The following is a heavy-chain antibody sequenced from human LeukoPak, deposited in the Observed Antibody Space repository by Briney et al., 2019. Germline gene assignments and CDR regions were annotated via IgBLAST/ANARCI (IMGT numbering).Heavy chain of an antibody. V-gene: IGHV1-18*01. Sequence: ASVKVSCKASGYTFTSYGISWVRQAPGQGLEWMGWISAYNGNTNYAQKLQGRVTMTTDTSTSTAHMELRSLRSDDTAVYYCARVLYYYDSSGYLHYFDYWGQGTLVTVSS. CDR3: ARVLYYYDSSGYLHYFDY. D-gene: IGHD3-22*01. J-gene: IGHJ4*02. CDR2: ISAYNGNT. CDR1: GYTFTSYG.